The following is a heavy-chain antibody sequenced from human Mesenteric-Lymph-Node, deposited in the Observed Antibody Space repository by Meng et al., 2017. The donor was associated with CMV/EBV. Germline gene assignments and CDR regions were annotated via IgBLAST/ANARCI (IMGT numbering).Heavy chain of an antibody. CDR3: ARDPHEFWTSYFFDS. CDR2: INPSGGTT. CDR1: GYSFTSNY. V-gene: IGHV1-46*01. Sequence: ASVKVSCKASGYSFTSNYMHWVRQAPGQGLEWMGIINPSGGTTSYAVKFQGRVTMTRDTSTSTAYMELSSLRSEDTAVYYCARDPHEFWTSYFFDSWGQGTLVTVSS. J-gene: IGHJ5*01. D-gene: IGHD3/OR15-3a*01.